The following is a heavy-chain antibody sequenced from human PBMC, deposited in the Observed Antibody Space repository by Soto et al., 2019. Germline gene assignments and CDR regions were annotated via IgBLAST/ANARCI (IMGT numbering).Heavy chain of an antibody. Sequence: SETLSLTCTVSGDSISSYFWTWIRQPPGKALEWIGYMFHSGRTNYNPSLTSRVTMSADTSNNQFSLTLTSVTAADTAVYYCAKAVKYYDSTGYDAFAVWGQGIMVTVSS. V-gene: IGHV4-59*01. J-gene: IGHJ3*01. CDR3: AKAVKYYDSTGYDAFAV. D-gene: IGHD3-22*01. CDR1: GDSISSYF. CDR2: MFHSGRT.